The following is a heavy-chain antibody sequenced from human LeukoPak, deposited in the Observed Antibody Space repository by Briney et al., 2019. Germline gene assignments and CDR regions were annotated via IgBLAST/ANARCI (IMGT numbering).Heavy chain of an antibody. CDR3: ARSITMVRGVIFAHWFDP. Sequence: ASVKVSCKASGYTFTSYDINWVRQATGQGVEWMGWMNPNSGNTGYAQKFQGRVTITRNTSISTAYMELSSLRSEDTAVYYCARSITMVRGVIFAHWFDPWGQGTLVTVSS. J-gene: IGHJ5*02. D-gene: IGHD3-10*01. CDR1: GYTFTSYD. V-gene: IGHV1-8*03. CDR2: MNPNSGNT.